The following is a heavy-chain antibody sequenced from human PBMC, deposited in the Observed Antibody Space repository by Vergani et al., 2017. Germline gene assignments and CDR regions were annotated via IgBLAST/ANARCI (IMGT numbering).Heavy chain of an antibody. D-gene: IGHD6-13*01. V-gene: IGHV1-2*02. CDR3: AREGYSSSWYYFDY. CDR2: INPNSGGT. CDR1: GYTLTELS. J-gene: IGHJ4*02. Sequence: QVQLVQSGAEVKKPGASVKVSCKVSGYTLTELSMHWVRQAPGKGLEWMGWINPNSGGTNYAQKFQGRVTMTRDTSISTAYMELSRLRSDDTAVYYCAREGYSSSWYYFDYWGQGTLVTVSS.